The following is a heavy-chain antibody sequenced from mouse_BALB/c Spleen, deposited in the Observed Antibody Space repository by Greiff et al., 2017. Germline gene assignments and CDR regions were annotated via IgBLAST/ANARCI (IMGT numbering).Heavy chain of an antibody. Sequence: VMLVESGPGLVAPSQSLSITCTVSGFSLTSYGVHWVRQPPGKGLEWLGVIWAGGSTNYNSALMSRLSISKDNSKSQVFLKMNSLQTDDTAMYYCARDRYGNYYFDYWGQGTTLTVSS. CDR3: ARDRYGNYYFDY. V-gene: IGHV2-9*02. CDR1: GFSLTSYG. D-gene: IGHD2-10*02. J-gene: IGHJ2*01. CDR2: IWAGGST.